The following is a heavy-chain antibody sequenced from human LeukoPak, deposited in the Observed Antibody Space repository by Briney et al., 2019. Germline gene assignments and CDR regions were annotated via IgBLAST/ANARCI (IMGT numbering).Heavy chain of an antibody. CDR3: ARHVSDIVVVPAAIGWFDP. Sequence: SETLSLTCTVSGGSISSYYWSWIRQPAGKGLEWIGRIYTSGSTYYNPSLKSRVTISVDTSKNQFSLKLSSVTAADTAVYYCARHVSDIVVVPAAIGWFDPWGQGTLVTVSS. D-gene: IGHD2-2*02. J-gene: IGHJ5*02. CDR2: IYTSGST. CDR1: GGSISSYY. V-gene: IGHV4-4*07.